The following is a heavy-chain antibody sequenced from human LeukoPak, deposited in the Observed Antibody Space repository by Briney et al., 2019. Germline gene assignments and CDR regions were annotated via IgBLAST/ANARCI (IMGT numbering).Heavy chain of an antibody. J-gene: IGHJ3*02. V-gene: IGHV4-31*03. CDR2: IYYSGST. CDR3: ARDGSGFAFDI. Sequence: RASETLSLTCTVSGGSISSGGYYWSWIRQHPGKGLEWIGYIYYSGSTYYNPSLKSRVTISVDTSKNQFSLKLSSVTAADTAVYYCARDGSGFAFDIWGQGTMVTVSS. CDR1: GGSISSGGYY. D-gene: IGHD3-22*01.